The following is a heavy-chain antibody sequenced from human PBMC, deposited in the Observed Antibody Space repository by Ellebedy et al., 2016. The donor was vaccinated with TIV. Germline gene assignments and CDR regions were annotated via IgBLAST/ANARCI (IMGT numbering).Heavy chain of an antibody. J-gene: IGHJ4*02. D-gene: IGHD3-16*01. CDR2: ISYDGSNK. Sequence: GESLKISCAASGFTFSSYAMHWVRQAPGKGLEWVAVISYDGSNKYYADSVKGRFTISRDNSKNTLYLQMNSLRAEDTAVYYCARWYDYVTPYFDYWGQGTLVTVSS. V-gene: IGHV3-30-3*01. CDR1: GFTFSSYA. CDR3: ARWYDYVTPYFDY.